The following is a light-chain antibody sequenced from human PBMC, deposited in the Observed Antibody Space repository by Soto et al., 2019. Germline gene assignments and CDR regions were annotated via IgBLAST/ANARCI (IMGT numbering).Light chain of an antibody. V-gene: IGLV2-8*01. CDR1: SSDVGGYNY. Sequence: QSALTQPPSASGSPGQSVTISCTGTSSDVGGYNYVSWYQQHPGKAPKLMIYDVSKRPSGVPDRFSGSKSVNTASLTVSGLQAEDEADYYCTSYAGSNNLGVFGGGTKLTVL. J-gene: IGLJ3*02. CDR2: DVS. CDR3: TSYAGSNNLGV.